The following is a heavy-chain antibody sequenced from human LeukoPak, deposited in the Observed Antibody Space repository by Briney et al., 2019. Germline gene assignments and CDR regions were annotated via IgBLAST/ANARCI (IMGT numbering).Heavy chain of an antibody. Sequence: SVKVSCKASGGTFSSYAISWVRQAPGQGLEWMGGIIPIFGTANYAQKFQGRVTITTDESTSTAYMELSSLRSEDTAVCYCASLAAAGTDDFDYWGQGTLVTVSS. D-gene: IGHD6-13*01. CDR2: IIPIFGTA. J-gene: IGHJ4*02. V-gene: IGHV1-69*05. CDR1: GGTFSSYA. CDR3: ASLAAAGTDDFDY.